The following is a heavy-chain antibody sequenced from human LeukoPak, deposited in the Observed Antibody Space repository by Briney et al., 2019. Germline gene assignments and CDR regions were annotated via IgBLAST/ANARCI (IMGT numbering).Heavy chain of an antibody. CDR1: GYTFTSYG. CDR3: VTHGAWSTDYYMDV. V-gene: IGHV1-18*01. J-gene: IGHJ6*03. Sequence: GASVKVSCKASGYTFTSYGISWVRQAPGQGLEWMGWISAYNGNTNYAQRLQGRVAMTTDTSTSTAYMELRSLRSDDTAVYYCVTHGAWSTDYYMDVWGKGTTVTVSS. D-gene: IGHD2-15*01. CDR2: ISAYNGNT.